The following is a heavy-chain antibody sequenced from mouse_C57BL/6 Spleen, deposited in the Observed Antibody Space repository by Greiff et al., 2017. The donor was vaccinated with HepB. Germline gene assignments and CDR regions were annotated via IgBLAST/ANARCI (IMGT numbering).Heavy chain of an antibody. CDR2: IDPEDGET. CDR3: ARWRGSRPDY. J-gene: IGHJ2*01. CDR1: GFNIKDYY. V-gene: IGHV14-2*01. D-gene: IGHD1-1*01. Sequence: VQLKQSGAELVKPGASVKLSCTASGFNIKDYYMHWVKQRTEQGLEWIGRIDPEDGETKYAQKFQGKATITADTSSNTAYLQLSSLTSEDTAVYYCARWRGSRPDYWGQGTTLTVSS.